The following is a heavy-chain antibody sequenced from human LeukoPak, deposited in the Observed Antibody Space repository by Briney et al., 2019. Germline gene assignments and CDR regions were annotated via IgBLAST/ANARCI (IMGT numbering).Heavy chain of an antibody. D-gene: IGHD3-3*01. V-gene: IGHV4-59*01. CDR1: GGSISSYY. CDR3: ARDRSEFDY. Sequence: PSETLSLTCTVSGGSISSYYWSWIRQPPGKGLEWIGYIHYSGSTNYNPSLESRVTISVDTSKNQCSLKLSSVTAADTAVYYCARDRSEFDYWGQGTLVTVSS. J-gene: IGHJ4*02. CDR2: IHYSGST.